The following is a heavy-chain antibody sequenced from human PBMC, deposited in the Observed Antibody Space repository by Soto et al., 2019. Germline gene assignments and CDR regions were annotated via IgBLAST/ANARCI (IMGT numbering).Heavy chain of an antibody. J-gene: IGHJ5*02. V-gene: IGHV1-69*13. CDR1: GGTFCSYA. CDR3: ARERVTVTGRDWFDP. Sequence: GASVKVSCKASGGTFCSYAISWVRQAPGQGLEWMGGIIPIFGTANYAQKFQGRVTVTADESTSTAYMELSSLRSEDTAVYYCARERVTVTGRDWFDPWGQGTLVTVSS. CDR2: IIPIFGTA. D-gene: IGHD4-17*01.